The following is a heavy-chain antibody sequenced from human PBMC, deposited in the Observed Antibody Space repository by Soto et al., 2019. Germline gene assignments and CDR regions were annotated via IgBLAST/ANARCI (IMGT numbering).Heavy chain of an antibody. J-gene: IGHJ4*02. D-gene: IGHD4-17*01. V-gene: IGHV1-8*01. CDR2: MTPSSGNT. Sequence: QVQLVQYGAEVKKPGASVKVSCKASGYTFTSYDIHWVRQATGQGPEWMGWMTPSSGNTGYAQNFQGRVTMTRDTSISTAYLELSGLRFEDTAVSYCASGFVTTRGYWGQGTLVTVSS. CDR3: ASGFVTTRGY. CDR1: GYTFTSYD.